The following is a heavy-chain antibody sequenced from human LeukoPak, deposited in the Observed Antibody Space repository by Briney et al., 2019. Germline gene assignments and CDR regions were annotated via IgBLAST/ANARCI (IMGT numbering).Heavy chain of an antibody. V-gene: IGHV1-18*04. CDR1: GYTFSSYG. D-gene: IGHD3-9*01. CDR2: ISAYNSNT. J-gene: IGHJ4*02. Sequence: GASVKVSCKASGYTFSSYGISWVRQAPGHGLEWMGWISAYNSNTNYVQKIRGRVTMTTDTSTSTAYMGLRSLRSDDTAVYYCARVDILTGYYHFDYWGQGTLVTVSS. CDR3: ARVDILTGYYHFDY.